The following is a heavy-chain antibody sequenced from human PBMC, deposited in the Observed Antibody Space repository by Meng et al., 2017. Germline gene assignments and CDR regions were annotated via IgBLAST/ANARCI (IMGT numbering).Heavy chain of an antibody. J-gene: IGHJ4*02. D-gene: IGHD3-22*01. CDR2: SIPIFGTA. Sequence: VHVVQCGAGVKKAESAVEVPCKGAGGSFSCYSISWVRQAPGQGLEWMGGSIPIFGTANYAQKFQGRVTITADKSTSTAYMELSSLRSEDTAVYYCARARGSSGYYAFDYWGQGTLVTVSS. V-gene: IGHV1-69*14. CDR3: ARARGSSGYYAFDY. CDR1: GGSFSCYS.